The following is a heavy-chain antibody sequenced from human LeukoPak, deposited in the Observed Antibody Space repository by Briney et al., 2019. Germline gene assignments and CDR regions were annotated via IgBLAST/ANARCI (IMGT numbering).Heavy chain of an antibody. J-gene: IGHJ4*01. Sequence: GGSLRLSCAASGFTFSSYVIHWVRQAPGKGLEWVALISHDGSNKYYIDSVKGRFTISRDNSKNTLFLQINSLRAEDTAIYYCAKIRLSGIAAAAIFDYWGHGTLVTVSS. CDR2: ISHDGSNK. CDR1: GFTFSSYV. CDR3: AKIRLSGIAAAAIFDY. V-gene: IGHV3-30*18. D-gene: IGHD6-25*01.